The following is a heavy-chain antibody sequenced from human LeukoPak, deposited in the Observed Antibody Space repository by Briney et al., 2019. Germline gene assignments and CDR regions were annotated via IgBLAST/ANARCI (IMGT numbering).Heavy chain of an antibody. Sequence: GGSLRLSCAASGFTFSSYGIHWVRQAPGKGLEWVAFIRYDGSDKYYADSVKGRFTISRDNSKNTLYLQMNSLRVEDTAVYYCAKGYCTSGSCYVIDYWGQGTLVTVSS. J-gene: IGHJ4*02. V-gene: IGHV3-30*02. D-gene: IGHD2-15*01. CDR1: GFTFSSYG. CDR3: AKGYCTSGSCYVIDY. CDR2: IRYDGSDK.